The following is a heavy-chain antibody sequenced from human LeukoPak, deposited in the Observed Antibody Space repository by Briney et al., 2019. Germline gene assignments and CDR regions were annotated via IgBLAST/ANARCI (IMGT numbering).Heavy chain of an antibody. CDR3: AKIASDYDILTGVYIPGAFDI. J-gene: IGHJ3*02. D-gene: IGHD3-9*01. CDR2: ISGGGGST. V-gene: IGHV3-23*01. Sequence: GGSLRLSCAASGFTFSSYAMSWVRQAPGKGLEWVSAISGGGGSTYYADSVKGRFTISRDNSKNTLYLQMNSLRAEDTAVYYCAKIASDYDILTGVYIPGAFDIWGQGTMVTVSS. CDR1: GFTFSSYA.